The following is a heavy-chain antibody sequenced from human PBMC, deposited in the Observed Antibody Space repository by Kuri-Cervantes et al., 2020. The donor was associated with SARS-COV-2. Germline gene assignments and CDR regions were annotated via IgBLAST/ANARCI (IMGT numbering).Heavy chain of an antibody. V-gene: IGHV1-46*01. D-gene: IGHD5-18*01. Sequence: ASVKDTFKASGYTFTSYYMHWVRQAPGQGLAWMGIINHSGCSTSYAQKFQGRVTMTRDTSTSTVYMELSSLRSEDTAVYYCARAVDTAMVPAFDYWGQGTLVTVSS. CDR2: INHSGCST. J-gene: IGHJ4*02. CDR3: ARAVDTAMVPAFDY. CDR1: GYTFTSYY.